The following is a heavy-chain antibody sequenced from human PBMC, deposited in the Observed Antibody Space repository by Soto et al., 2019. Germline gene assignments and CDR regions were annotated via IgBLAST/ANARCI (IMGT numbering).Heavy chain of an antibody. D-gene: IGHD5-18*01. CDR1: GGSISSSSYY. Sequence: SETLSLTCTVSGGSISSSSYYWGWIRQPPGKGLEWIGSIYYSGSTYYNPSLKSRVTISVDTSKNQFSLKLSSVTAADTAVYYCARHFGGYSYLYYFDYWGQGTLVTVSS. CDR3: ARHFGGYSYLYYFDY. V-gene: IGHV4-39*01. J-gene: IGHJ4*02. CDR2: IYYSGST.